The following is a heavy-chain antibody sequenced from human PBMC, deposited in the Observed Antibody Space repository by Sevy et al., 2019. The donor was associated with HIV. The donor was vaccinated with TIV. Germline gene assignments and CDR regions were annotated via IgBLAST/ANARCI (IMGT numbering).Heavy chain of an antibody. CDR3: ARDPTYYDFWSGYYTGWFDP. CDR1: GFTFSNYH. D-gene: IGHD3-3*01. Sequence: GGSLRLSCAASGFTFSNYHMNWIRQAPGKGLEWVSYISGTGNTKYYTDSVKGRFTISRDNAKNSLFLQMDSLRVEDTAVYYCARDPTYYDFWSGYYTGWFDPWGQGTLVTVSS. V-gene: IGHV3-11*01. CDR2: ISGTGNTK. J-gene: IGHJ5*02.